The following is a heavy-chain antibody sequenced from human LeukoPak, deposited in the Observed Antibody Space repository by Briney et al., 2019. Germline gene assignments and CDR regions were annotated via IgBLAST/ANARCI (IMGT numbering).Heavy chain of an antibody. Sequence: ASVKVSCKASGYTFTAYYMHWVRQAPGQGLEWMGWISPNSGGTNYAQKFQGRVTMTRDTPISTAYMELSRLRSDDTAVYYCARGPRDIVVIPAAIRVFDIWGQGTMVTASS. CDR1: GYTFTAYY. CDR2: ISPNSGGT. V-gene: IGHV1-2*02. J-gene: IGHJ3*02. D-gene: IGHD2-2*02. CDR3: ARGPRDIVVIPAAIRVFDI.